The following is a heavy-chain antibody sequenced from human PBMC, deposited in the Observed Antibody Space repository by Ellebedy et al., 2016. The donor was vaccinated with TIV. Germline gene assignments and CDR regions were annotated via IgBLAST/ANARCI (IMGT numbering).Heavy chain of an antibody. CDR3: VALSWEERHGGSYGGDY. J-gene: IGHJ4*02. D-gene: IGHD1-26*01. CDR2: ISNTGSRT. CDR1: GFTFSSYA. Sequence: PGGSLRLSCAASGFTFSSYAMSWVRQAPGKGLEWVSTISNTGSRTYYADSVEGRFIISRDNSKKTLYLQMNSLRAEDTAVYYCVALSWEERHGGSYGGDYWGQGTLVTVSS. V-gene: IGHV3-23*01.